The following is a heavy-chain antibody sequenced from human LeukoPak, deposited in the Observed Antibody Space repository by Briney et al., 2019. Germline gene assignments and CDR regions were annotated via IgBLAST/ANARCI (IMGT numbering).Heavy chain of an antibody. CDR1: GFTFSSYA. V-gene: IGHV3-30-3*01. D-gene: IGHD5-18*01. CDR2: ISYDGSNK. J-gene: IGHJ4*02. CDR3: ARGTGYSYGYEPDY. Sequence: PGGSLRLSCAASGFTFSSYAMHWVRQAPGKGLERVAVISYDGSNKYYADSVKGRFTISRDNSKNTLYLQMNSLRAEDTAVYYCARGTGYSYGYEPDYWGQGTLVTVSS.